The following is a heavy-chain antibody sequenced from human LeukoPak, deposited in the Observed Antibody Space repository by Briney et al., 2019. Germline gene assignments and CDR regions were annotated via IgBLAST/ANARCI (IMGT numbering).Heavy chain of an antibody. CDR3: AKDPEGVRGVIGWFDS. CDR1: GFTFSSYD. Sequence: GGSLRLSCAASGFTFSSYDMHWVRQAPGKGLEWVAIISFDGSNKYYADSVKGRFTISRDNSKNTLYLQMNSLRAEDTVVYYCAKDPEGVRGVIGWFDSWGQGTLVTVSS. CDR2: ISFDGSNK. J-gene: IGHJ5*01. V-gene: IGHV3-30*18. D-gene: IGHD3-10*01.